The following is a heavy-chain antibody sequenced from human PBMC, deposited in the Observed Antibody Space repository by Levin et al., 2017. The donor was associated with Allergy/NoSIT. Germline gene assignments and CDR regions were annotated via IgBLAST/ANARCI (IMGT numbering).Heavy chain of an antibody. CDR3: ARSALLYYDILTGYSCDAFDI. D-gene: IGHD3-9*01. V-gene: IGHV4-59*01. J-gene: IGHJ3*02. Sequence: SQTLSLTCTVSGGSISSSYWSWIRQPPGKGLEWIGYIYYSGSTNYNPSLKSRVTISVDTSKNQFSLKLSSVTAADTAVYYCARSALLYYDILTGYSCDAFDIWGQGTMVTVSS. CDR1: GGSISSSY. CDR2: IYYSGST.